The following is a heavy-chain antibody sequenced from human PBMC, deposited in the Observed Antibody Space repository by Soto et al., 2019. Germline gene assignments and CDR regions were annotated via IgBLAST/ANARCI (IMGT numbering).Heavy chain of an antibody. V-gene: IGHV1-8*01. J-gene: IGHJ5*02. D-gene: IGHD6-19*01. CDR3: ARGYPYSNGP. CDR1: GFALSNCD. CDR2: MNPTTGNT. Sequence: GASVKVSWKESGFALSNCDISWVRQASGQGLEWMGWMNPTTGNTGYAQKFQGRVTMTRDTSVSTAYMELSSLRSDDTAVYYCARGYPYSNGPWGQGTLVTVS.